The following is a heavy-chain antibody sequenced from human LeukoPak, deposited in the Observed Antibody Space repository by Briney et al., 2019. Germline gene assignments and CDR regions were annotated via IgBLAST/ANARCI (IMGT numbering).Heavy chain of an antibody. CDR2: ISYDGSNN. V-gene: IGHV3-30*03. Sequence: GGSLRLSCAASGFTFSSYGMHWVRQAPGKGLEWVAVISYDGSNNYYADSVKGRFTISRDNAKNSLSLRMNSLSAEDTAVYYCATGYSSGWYFYFQHWGQGSLVSVSS. CDR1: GFTFSSYG. D-gene: IGHD6-19*01. CDR3: ATGYSSGWYFYFQH. J-gene: IGHJ1*01.